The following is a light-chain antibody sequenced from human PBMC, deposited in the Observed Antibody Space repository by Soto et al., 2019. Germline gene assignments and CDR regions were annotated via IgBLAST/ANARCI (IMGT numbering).Light chain of an antibody. CDR3: SAWDDSIYGPV. CDR2: RDN. V-gene: IGLV1-44*01. Sequence: QSVLTQPPSASGTPGQRVAISCSGGSSDIGSNPVNWYLHLPGAAPKLLIYRDNQRPSGVPDRFSGSKSGTSASLTISGLLSEEEADYFCSAWDDSIYGPVFGGGTKLTVL. CDR1: SSDIGSNP. J-gene: IGLJ2*01.